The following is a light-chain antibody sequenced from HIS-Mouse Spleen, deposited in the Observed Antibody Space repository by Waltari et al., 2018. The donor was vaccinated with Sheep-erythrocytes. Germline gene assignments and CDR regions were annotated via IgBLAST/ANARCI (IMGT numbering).Light chain of an antibody. CDR2: GAS. Sequence: EIVLTQSPGTLSLSPGERATLSCRASQSVRSSYLAWYQQKPGQAPRLLIYGASSRATGRPDRFSGSGSGTDFTLTISRLEPEDFAVYYCQQYGSSPTFGQGTKLEIK. CDR3: QQYGSSPT. CDR1: QSVRSSY. J-gene: IGKJ2*01. V-gene: IGKV3-20*01.